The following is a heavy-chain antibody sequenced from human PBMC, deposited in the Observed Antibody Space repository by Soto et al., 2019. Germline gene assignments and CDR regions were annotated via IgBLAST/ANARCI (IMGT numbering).Heavy chain of an antibody. CDR2: LTWNGDII. J-gene: IGHJ4*02. Sequence: EVQLVESGGALVQPGRSLRLSCVASGFTFDDYAIHWVRQIPGKRLEWVSGLTWNGDIIGYADSVKGRFTISRDNAKNSLYLEMNSLRVEDTAVYYCVKDSESSGYLTYVDYWGQGTLVTVSS. D-gene: IGHD3-22*01. CDR1: GFTFDDYA. V-gene: IGHV3-9*01. CDR3: VKDSESSGYLTYVDY.